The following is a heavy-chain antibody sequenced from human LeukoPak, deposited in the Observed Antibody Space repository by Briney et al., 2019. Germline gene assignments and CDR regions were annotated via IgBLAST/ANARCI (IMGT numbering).Heavy chain of an antibody. CDR3: VKRGGSDWYFDI. CDR2: LGWNSRPE. V-gene: IGHV3-9*01. Sequence: QSGTSLRLSCAASGFNFGVYGMHWVRQVPGKGLEWVSGLGWNSRPEDYADSVRGRFTISRDNAQNSLYLQMNSLRPDDTALYYCVKRGGSDWYFDIWGRGTLVTVSS. J-gene: IGHJ2*01. CDR1: GFNFGVYG.